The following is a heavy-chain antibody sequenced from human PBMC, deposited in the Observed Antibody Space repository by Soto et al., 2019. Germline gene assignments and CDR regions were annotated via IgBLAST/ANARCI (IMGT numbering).Heavy chain of an antibody. D-gene: IGHD6-19*01. V-gene: IGHV4-31*11. CDR1: GASIRSDGPY. CDR3: ARAPGLGVAHIDF. Sequence: QVQLQESGPGLVKPSQTLSLTCVVSGASIRSDGPYWSWVRQFPGKGLEWIGYIHFSGTPFYSPSLKCRVSILLDTSESSFSLQLSSVTAADTAVYYCARAPGLGVAHIDFWGQGTLVTVSS. J-gene: IGHJ4*02. CDR2: IHFSGTP.